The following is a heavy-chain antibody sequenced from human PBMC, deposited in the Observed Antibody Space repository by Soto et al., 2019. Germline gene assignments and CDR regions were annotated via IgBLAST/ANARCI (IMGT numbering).Heavy chain of an antibody. V-gene: IGHV5-51*01. CDR1: GYSFTSYW. J-gene: IGHJ6*02. D-gene: IGHD6-13*01. Sequence: PGESLKISCKGSGYSFTSYWIGWVRQMPGKGLEWMGIIYPGDSDTRYSPSFQGQFTISADKSISTAYLQGSSLKASDTAMYYCARPVAAAGKSYYYYGMDVWGQGTTVTVSS. CDR3: ARPVAAAGKSYYYYGMDV. CDR2: IYPGDSDT.